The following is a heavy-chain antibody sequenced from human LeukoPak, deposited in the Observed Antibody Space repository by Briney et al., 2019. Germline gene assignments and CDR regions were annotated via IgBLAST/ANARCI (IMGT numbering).Heavy chain of an antibody. D-gene: IGHD3-3*01. V-gene: IGHV4-34*01. CDR2: INHSGST. CDR1: GGSFSGYY. CDR3: ARGHNRSLPSGY. Sequence: SETLSLTCAVYGGSFSGYYWSWIRQPPGKGLEWIGEINHSGSTNYNPSLKSRVTITVETSKNHFSLKLSSVTAADTAVYYCARGHNRSLPSGYWGQGTLVTVSS. J-gene: IGHJ4*02.